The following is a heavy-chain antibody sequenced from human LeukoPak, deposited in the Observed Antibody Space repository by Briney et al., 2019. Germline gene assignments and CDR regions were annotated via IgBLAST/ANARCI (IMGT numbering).Heavy chain of an antibody. CDR3: ARTYSYGYFPLYYFDY. CDR1: GFTFDDYA. J-gene: IGHJ4*02. Sequence: GGSLRLSCAASGFTFDDYAMHWVRQAPGKGLEWVSGISWNSGSIGYADSVKGRFTISRDNAKNSLYLQMNSLRAEDRAVYYCARTYSYGYFPLYYFDYWGKGTLVTVSS. CDR2: ISWNSGSI. V-gene: IGHV3-9*01. D-gene: IGHD5-18*01.